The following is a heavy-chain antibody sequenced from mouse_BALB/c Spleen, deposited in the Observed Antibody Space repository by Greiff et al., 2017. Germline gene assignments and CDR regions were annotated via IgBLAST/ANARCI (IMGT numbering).Heavy chain of an antibody. CDR2: INPSNGRT. V-gene: IGHV1S81*02. CDR3: ARWLLRGHAMDY. D-gene: IGHD2-3*01. CDR1: GYTFTSYW. Sequence: VQLQQSGAELVKPGASVKLSCKASGYTFTSYWMHWVKQRPGQGLEWIGEINPSNGRTNYNEKFKSKATLTVDKSSSTAYMQLSSLTSEDSAVYYCARWLLRGHAMDYWGQGTSVTVSS. J-gene: IGHJ4*01.